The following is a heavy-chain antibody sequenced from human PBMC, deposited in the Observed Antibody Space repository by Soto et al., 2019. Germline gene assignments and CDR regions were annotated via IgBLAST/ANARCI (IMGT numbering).Heavy chain of an antibody. Sequence: EVQLVESGGGLIQPGGSLRLSCAVSGFTVSNNYMSWVRQAPGKGLEGVSVIYSGGYTAYGDSVKGRSTISRDNSKNTHLLQMKGREGADPAWFYGATGGGGGGYWGQGTLVTVSS. D-gene: IGHD3-10*01. V-gene: IGHV3-53*01. CDR2: IYSGGYT. CDR1: GFTVSNNY. J-gene: IGHJ4*02. CDR3: ATGGGGGGY.